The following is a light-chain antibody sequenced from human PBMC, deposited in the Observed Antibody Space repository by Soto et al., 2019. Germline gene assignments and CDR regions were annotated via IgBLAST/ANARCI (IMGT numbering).Light chain of an antibody. Sequence: QSVLTQPASVSGSPAQSITISCTGTSSDVGTYNYVSWYQQHPGQAPKLMIFEVSNRPSGISNRFSGSKSGNTASLTISGLRAEDEADYYCSSYTSSTTRVFGTGTRSPS. CDR1: SSDVGTYNY. CDR3: SSYTSSTTRV. V-gene: IGLV2-14*01. J-gene: IGLJ1*01. CDR2: EVS.